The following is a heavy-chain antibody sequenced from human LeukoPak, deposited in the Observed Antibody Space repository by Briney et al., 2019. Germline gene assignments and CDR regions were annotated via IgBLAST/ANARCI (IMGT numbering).Heavy chain of an antibody. CDR2: ISSSGSTI. CDR3: TRDATDYYYYYMDV. CDR1: GFTFSDYY. D-gene: IGHD2-15*01. J-gene: IGHJ6*03. V-gene: IGHV3-11*04. Sequence: GGSLRLSCAASGFTFSDYYMSWIRQAPGKGLEWVSYISSSGSTIYYADSVKGQFTISRDNAKNSLYLQMNSLRAEDTAVYYCTRDATDYYYYYMDVWGKGTTVTVSS.